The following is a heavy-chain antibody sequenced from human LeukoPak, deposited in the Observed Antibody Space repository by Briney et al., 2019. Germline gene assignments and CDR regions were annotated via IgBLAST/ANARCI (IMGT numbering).Heavy chain of an antibody. J-gene: IGHJ4*02. CDR2: INHSGST. CDR3: ARGGIAVAGTSFDY. CDR1: GGSFSGYY. D-gene: IGHD6-19*01. V-gene: IGHV4-34*01. Sequence: SETLSLTCAVYGGSFSGYYWSWIRQPPGKGLEWIGEINHSGSTNYNPSLESRVTISVDTSKNQFSLKLSSVTAADTAVYYCARGGIAVAGTSFDYWGQGTLVTVSS.